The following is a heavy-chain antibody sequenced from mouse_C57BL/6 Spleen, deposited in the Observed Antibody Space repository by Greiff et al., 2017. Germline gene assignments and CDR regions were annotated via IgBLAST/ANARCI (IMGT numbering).Heavy chain of an antibody. Sequence: QVQLKQPGAELVMPGASVKLSCKASGYTFTNYWMHWVKQRPGQGLEWIGEIDPSDSYTNYNQKFKGKSTLTVDKSSSTAYMQLSSLTSEDSAVYYCARGRADAMDYWGQGTSVTVSS. CDR2: IDPSDSYT. J-gene: IGHJ4*01. CDR3: ARGRADAMDY. CDR1: GYTFTNYW. D-gene: IGHD3-3*01. V-gene: IGHV1-69*01.